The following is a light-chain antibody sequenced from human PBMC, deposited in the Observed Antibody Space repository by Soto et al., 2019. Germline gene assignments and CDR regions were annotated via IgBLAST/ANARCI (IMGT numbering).Light chain of an antibody. CDR3: ENWDSNIHWV. V-gene: IGLV4-60*02. CDR2: LEGSGSY. CDR1: SGHSSYI. Sequence: QLVLTQSSSASASLGSSVKLTCTLSSGHSSYIIAWHQQQPGKAPRYLMKLEGSGSYNKGSGVPDRFSGSSSGADRYLTISNLQFEDEADYYCENWDSNIHWVFGGGTKLNVL. J-gene: IGLJ3*02.